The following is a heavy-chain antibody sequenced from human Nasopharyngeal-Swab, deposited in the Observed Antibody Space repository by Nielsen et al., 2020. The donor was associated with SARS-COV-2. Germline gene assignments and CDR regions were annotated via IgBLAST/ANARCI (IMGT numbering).Heavy chain of an antibody. CDR3: ASSISYYFDY. CDR1: GFTFSTYS. CDR2: ISSSSDFI. Sequence: GESLKISCAASGFTFSTYSMNWVRQAPGKGLEWVSYISSSSDFIYYADSVKGQFTISRDNAKSSLYLQMNSLRAEDTAVYYCASSISYYFDYWGQGTLVTVSS. J-gene: IGHJ4*02. V-gene: IGHV3-21*01. D-gene: IGHD2-2*01.